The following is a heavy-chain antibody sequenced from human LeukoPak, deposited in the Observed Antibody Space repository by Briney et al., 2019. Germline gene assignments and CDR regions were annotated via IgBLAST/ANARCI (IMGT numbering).Heavy chain of an antibody. CDR2: ISSSSSYI. D-gene: IGHD6-13*01. V-gene: IGHV3-21*01. J-gene: IGHJ4*02. CDR3: ARSFSRGWSGDY. Sequence: GGSLRLSCAASGFTFSSYSMDWVRQAPGKGLEWVSSISSSSSYIYYADPVKGRFTISRDNAKNSLYLQMNSLRAEDTAVYYCARSFSRGWSGDYWGQGTRVTVSS. CDR1: GFTFSSYS.